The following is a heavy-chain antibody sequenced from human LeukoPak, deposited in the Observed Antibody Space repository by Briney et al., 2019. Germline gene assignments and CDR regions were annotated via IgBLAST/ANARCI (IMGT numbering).Heavy chain of an antibody. CDR2: IRSRSSAI. V-gene: IGHV3-48*01. CDR1: GFSFSSYA. D-gene: IGHD4-17*01. CDR3: ARDTDSGDPFDS. Sequence: GGSPRLSCVASGFSFSSYAMNWVRQAPGKGLEWVSHIRSRSSAIYYADSVKGRFTISRDNAKNSLSLQMNSLRAEDTAVYYCARDTDSGDPFDSWGQGTLVTVSS. J-gene: IGHJ4*02.